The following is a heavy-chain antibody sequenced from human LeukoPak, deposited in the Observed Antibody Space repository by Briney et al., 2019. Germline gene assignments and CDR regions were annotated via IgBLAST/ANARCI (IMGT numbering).Heavy chain of an antibody. V-gene: IGHV3-30*04. Sequence: GPLRPPCPAPGFTFSSFAMPWVRQAPAKGLEWGAVISIDGRKKKYADSVKGRLTIPRKNSKKTVYLQSNSRKAEDTAVYYCARGDYDYVWGSYRSLDYWGQGTLVTVSS. CDR1: GFTFSSFA. CDR3: ARGDYDYVWGSYRSLDY. D-gene: IGHD3-16*02. CDR2: ISIDGRKK. J-gene: IGHJ4*02.